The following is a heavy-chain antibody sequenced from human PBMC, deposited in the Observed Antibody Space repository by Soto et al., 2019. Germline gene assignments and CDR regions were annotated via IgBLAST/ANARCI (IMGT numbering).Heavy chain of an antibody. J-gene: IGHJ3*02. D-gene: IGHD3-22*01. CDR3: ARGEDYYDSSGYSGSEVFDI. CDR2: IYHSGST. Sequence: QLQLQESGSGLVKPSQTLSLTCAVSGGSISSGGYSWSWIRQPPGKGLEWIGYIYHSGSTYYNPSLKSRVTISVDRSKNQFSLKLSSVTAADTAVYYCARGEDYYDSSGYSGSEVFDIWGQGTMVTVSS. V-gene: IGHV4-30-2*01. CDR1: GGSISSGGYS.